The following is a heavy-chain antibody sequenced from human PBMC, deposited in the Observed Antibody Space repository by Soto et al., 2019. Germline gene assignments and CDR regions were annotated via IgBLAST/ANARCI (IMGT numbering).Heavy chain of an antibody. CDR1: GGSISSGGYY. CDR2: IYYSGST. CDR3: ARDRLAYGDFEY. Sequence: QVQLQESGPGLVSPSQTLSLNCTVSGGSISSGGYYWSWIRQHPWKGLEWIGYIYYSGSTYYNPSLTSLVTISVDTSKNQFSLKLSSVTAADTALYYCARDRLAYGDFEYWGQGTLVTVSS. D-gene: IGHD4-17*01. J-gene: IGHJ4*02. V-gene: IGHV4-31*01.